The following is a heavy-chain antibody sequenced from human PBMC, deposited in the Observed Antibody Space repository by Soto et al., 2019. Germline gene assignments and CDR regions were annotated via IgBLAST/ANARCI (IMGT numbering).Heavy chain of an antibody. V-gene: IGHV1-18*01. Sequence: ASVKVSCKASGYTFTSYGISWVRQAPGQGLEWMGWISAYNGNTNYAQKLQGRVTMTTDTSTSTAYMELRSLRSDDTAVYYCARYFRKYCTTGVCSLGHWGQGTLVTVSS. D-gene: IGHD2-8*01. CDR2: ISAYNGNT. CDR1: GYTFTSYG. J-gene: IGHJ4*02. CDR3: ARYFRKYCTTGVCSLGH.